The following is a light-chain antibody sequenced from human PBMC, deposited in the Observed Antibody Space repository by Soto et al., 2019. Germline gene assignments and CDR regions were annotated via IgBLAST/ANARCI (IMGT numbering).Light chain of an antibody. Sequence: EVVMRQSPATLSVSPGEGATLSCRASQGIGDTLAWYQHKPGQTPRLLIYDTSTRATGIPDRFSGSGSGTDFTLIISRLEPEDFAVYYCQQYGDSLLTFGQGTKVEIK. J-gene: IGKJ1*01. CDR3: QQYGDSLLT. CDR2: DTS. V-gene: IGKV3D-15*02. CDR1: QGIGDT.